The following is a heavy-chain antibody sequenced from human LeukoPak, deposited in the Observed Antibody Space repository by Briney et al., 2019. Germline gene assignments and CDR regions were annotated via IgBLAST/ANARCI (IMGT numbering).Heavy chain of an antibody. J-gene: IGHJ3*01. CDR1: GFTFNNYE. Sequence: GGFLRLSCAASGFTFNNYEMHWVRQTAGKGLEWASAVGIAGDTFYAGSVKGRFSISRDNAESSLFLQMNSLRAGDTAVYYCAREGRMGTADAFDVWGQGTMVTVSS. V-gene: IGHV3-13*01. D-gene: IGHD1-14*01. CDR2: VGIAGDT. CDR3: AREGRMGTADAFDV.